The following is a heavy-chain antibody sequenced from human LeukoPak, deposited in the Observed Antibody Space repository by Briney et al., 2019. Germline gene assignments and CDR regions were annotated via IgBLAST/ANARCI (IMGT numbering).Heavy chain of an antibody. J-gene: IGHJ3*02. CDR3: ARDRTPFVSYSGSYGAFDI. CDR1: GFTFSSYS. CDR2: ISSSSSYI. Sequence: GGSLRLSCAASGFTFSSYSMNWVRQAPGKGLEWVSSISSSSSYIYYADSVKGRFTISRDNAKNSLYLQMNSLRAEDTAVYYCARDRTPFVSYSGSYGAFDIWGQGTMVTVSS. D-gene: IGHD1-26*01. V-gene: IGHV3-21*01.